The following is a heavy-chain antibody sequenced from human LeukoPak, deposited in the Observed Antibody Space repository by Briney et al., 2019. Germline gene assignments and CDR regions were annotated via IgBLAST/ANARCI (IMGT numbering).Heavy chain of an antibody. V-gene: IGHV3-21*01. Sequence: GGSLRLSCAASGSTFSNYRMNWVRQAPGMGLEWVSSISGGSGYIYYADSVKGRFTISRDNAKNSLYLQKNSLRAEDTAVYYCARFSGYNSFDFWGQGTLVTVSS. CDR2: ISGGSGYI. CDR3: ARFSGYNSFDF. CDR1: GSTFSNYR. D-gene: IGHD5-12*01. J-gene: IGHJ4*02.